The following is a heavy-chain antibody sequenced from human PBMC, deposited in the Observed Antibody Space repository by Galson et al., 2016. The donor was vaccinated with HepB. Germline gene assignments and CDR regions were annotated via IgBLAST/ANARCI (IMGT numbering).Heavy chain of an antibody. Sequence: SVKVSCKVSGYVFTELAIHWVRQAPGGGLEWVGGFDPDGGETIYAQKFQGRVSMSDDTSIDTAYVELTSLTSEDTAIYYCTTVGLFDRSSDKKWFDPWGHGTLVTVSS. D-gene: IGHD3-22*01. CDR2: FDPDGGET. CDR3: TTVGLFDRSSDKKWFDP. CDR1: GYVFTELA. J-gene: IGHJ5*02. V-gene: IGHV1-24*01.